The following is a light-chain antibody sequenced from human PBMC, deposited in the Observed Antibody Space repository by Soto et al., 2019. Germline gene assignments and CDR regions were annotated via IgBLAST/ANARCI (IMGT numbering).Light chain of an antibody. CDR1: QGVLHSDGNTY. J-gene: IGKJ1*01. Sequence: DIVMTQTPLSSPVTLGQAASISFISSQGVLHSDGNTYLSWFQQRPGQPPRLLIYKVSDRFSGVPDRFSGSGAGTDFTLTISRVEAEDVGIYYCMQATQSHWTFGQGTKVDIK. CDR3: MQATQSHWT. CDR2: KVS. V-gene: IGKV2-24*01.